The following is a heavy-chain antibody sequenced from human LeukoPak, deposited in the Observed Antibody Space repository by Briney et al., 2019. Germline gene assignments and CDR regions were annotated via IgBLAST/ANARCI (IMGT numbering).Heavy chain of an antibody. CDR1: GFTFSNYV. D-gene: IGHD2-21*02. Sequence: GRSLRLSCAASGFTFSNYVMHWVRQAPGKGLEWVAVVSYDGSNKYYADSVKGRFTISRDNSKNTLYLQINSLRAEDTAVYYCGGDHPRLVTAPGYYWGQGTLVTVSS. CDR2: VSYDGSNK. V-gene: IGHV3-30-3*01. J-gene: IGHJ4*02. CDR3: GGDHPRLVTAPGYY.